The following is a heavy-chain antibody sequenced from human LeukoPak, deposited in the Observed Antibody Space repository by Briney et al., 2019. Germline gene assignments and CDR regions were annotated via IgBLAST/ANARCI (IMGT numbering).Heavy chain of an antibody. CDR3: SRSDYLATSY. V-gene: IGHV1-2*02. CDR1: GYTFTGYY. J-gene: IGHJ4*02. D-gene: IGHD4/OR15-4a*01. Sequence: GASVKVSCKASGYTFTGYYMHWVRQAPGQGLEWMGWINPNSGGTTYARKFQGRVTMTRDTSISTAYMELSRLRSDDTAVYYCSRSDYLATSYWGQGTLVTVSS. CDR2: INPNSGGT.